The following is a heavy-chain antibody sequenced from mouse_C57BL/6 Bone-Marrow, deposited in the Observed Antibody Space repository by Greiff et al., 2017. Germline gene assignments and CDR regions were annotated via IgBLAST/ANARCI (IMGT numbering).Heavy chain of an antibody. CDR1: GYTFTSYD. V-gene: IGHV1-85*01. Sequence: VQLQQSGPELVKPGASVKLSCKASGYTFTSYDINWVKQRPGQGLEWIGWIYPRDGSTKYNEKFKGKATLTVDTSSSTAYMELHSLTSEDSAVYYCARGGWSYAMDYWGQGTSVTVSS. CDR2: IYPRDGST. CDR3: ARGGWSYAMDY. D-gene: IGHD2-3*01. J-gene: IGHJ4*01.